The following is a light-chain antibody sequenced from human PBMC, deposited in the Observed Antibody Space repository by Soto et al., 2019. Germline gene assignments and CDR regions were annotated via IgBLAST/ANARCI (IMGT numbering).Light chain of an antibody. J-gene: IGKJ3*01. CDR1: QSTSSW. V-gene: IGKV1-5*03. Sequence: DIQMTQSPSTLSASVGDRVTITCRASQSTSSWLAWYQQKPAKAPKLLIYRPSSLESGVPSRFSGSGSGTEFTLTISSLQPDDFETYYCQQSFTFGPGTKVDVK. CDR2: RPS. CDR3: QQSFT.